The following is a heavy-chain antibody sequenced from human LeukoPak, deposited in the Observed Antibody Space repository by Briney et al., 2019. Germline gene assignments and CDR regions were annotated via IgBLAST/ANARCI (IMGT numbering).Heavy chain of an antibody. CDR3: ARGSGSGSWVDH. CDR1: GGSFSGYY. CDR2: INHSGST. Sequence: SETLSLTCAVYGGSFSGYYWSWIRQPPGKGLEWIGEINHSGSTDYNLSLKSRVTISVDTSKNQFSLKLSSVTAADTAVYYCARGSGSGSWVDHWGQGTLVTVSS. J-gene: IGHJ4*02. D-gene: IGHD3-10*01. V-gene: IGHV4-34*01.